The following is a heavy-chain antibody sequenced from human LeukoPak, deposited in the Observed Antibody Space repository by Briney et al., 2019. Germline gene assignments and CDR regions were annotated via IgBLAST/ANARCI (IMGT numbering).Heavy chain of an antibody. CDR3: AGARGERSGYYSSEYNWFDP. CDR1: GYTFTSYG. D-gene: IGHD3-3*01. V-gene: IGHV1-69*13. CDR2: IIPVFGTA. J-gene: IGHJ5*02. Sequence: EASVKVSCKASGYTFTSYGINWVRQATGQGLEWMGGIIPVFGTANYVQKFQGRVTITADESTSTAYMEPSSLRSEDTAVYYCAGARGERSGYYSSEYNWFDPWGQGTLVTVSS.